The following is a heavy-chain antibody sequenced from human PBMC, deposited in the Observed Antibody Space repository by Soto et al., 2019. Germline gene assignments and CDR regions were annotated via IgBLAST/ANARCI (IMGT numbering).Heavy chain of an antibody. J-gene: IGHJ3*02. Sequence: ASEEVSSKASCYTFTSYGITWVRQAPGQEFKWMGWISAYNGNTNYAQKLQGRVTMTTDTSTSTAYMEPRNLRSADPAVHYRGGGLLGATRILGAFYIWGQGTMVTVSS. CDR2: ISAYNGNT. V-gene: IGHV1-18*01. D-gene: IGHD1-26*01. CDR3: GGGLLGATRILGAFYI. CDR1: CYTFTSYG.